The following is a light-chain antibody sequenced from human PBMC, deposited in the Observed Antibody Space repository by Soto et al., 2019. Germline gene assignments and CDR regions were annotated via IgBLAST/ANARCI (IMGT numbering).Light chain of an antibody. CDR3: QQYGTSPQT. J-gene: IGKJ1*01. Sequence: EIVLTQSPGTLSLSPGERATLSSRASQSVTSNYLAWYQQKPGQAPGLLIYDTSTRASGVPDRFSGSGSGTEFTLTISRLEPEDFAVYYCQQYGTSPQTFGQGTKVDIK. CDR2: DTS. V-gene: IGKV3-20*01. CDR1: QSVTSNY.